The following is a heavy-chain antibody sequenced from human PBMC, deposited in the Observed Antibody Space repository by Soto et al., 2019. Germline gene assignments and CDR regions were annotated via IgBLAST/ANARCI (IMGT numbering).Heavy chain of an antibody. V-gene: IGHV3-7*01. D-gene: IGHD3-10*01. CDR3: ARDRGSGSYYSDY. CDR1: GFTFSSYW. Sequence: EVQLVESGGGLVQPGGSLRLSCAASGFTFSSYWMSWVRQAPGKGLEWVANIKQDGSEKYYVDSVKGRFTISRDTAKNSLYLQMNSLRAEDTAVYYCARDRGSGSYYSDYWGQGTLVTVSS. CDR2: IKQDGSEK. J-gene: IGHJ4*02.